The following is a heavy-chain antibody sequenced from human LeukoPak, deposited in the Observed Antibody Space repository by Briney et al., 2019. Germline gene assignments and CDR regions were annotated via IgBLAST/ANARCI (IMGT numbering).Heavy chain of an antibody. CDR3: ANQYPG. CDR1: GFTFTTHA. V-gene: IGHV3-23*01. Sequence: RGSLRLSCAASGFTFTTHAMAWVRQAPGKGLDWVSGISGDGDTTYYADSVKGRFTISRDNSKNTLYLQMNSLRAEDTAVYYCANQYPGWGQGTLVTVSS. J-gene: IGHJ4*02. CDR2: ISGDGDTT. D-gene: IGHD4-11*01.